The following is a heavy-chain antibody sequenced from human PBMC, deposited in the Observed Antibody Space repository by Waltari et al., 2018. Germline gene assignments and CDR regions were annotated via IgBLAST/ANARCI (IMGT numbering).Heavy chain of an antibody. D-gene: IGHD3-22*01. Sequence: EVQLVESGGGLVQPGGSLRLSCAASGFTFSNAWMNWVRQAPGKGLEWVGRIKSKTDGGTTDYAAPVKGRFTISRDDSKNTLYLQMNSLKTEDTAVYYCTTDRYYDSSGYTDAFDIWGQGTMVTVSS. CDR3: TTDRYYDSSGYTDAFDI. CDR2: IKSKTDGGTT. J-gene: IGHJ3*02. V-gene: IGHV3-15*07. CDR1: GFTFSNAW.